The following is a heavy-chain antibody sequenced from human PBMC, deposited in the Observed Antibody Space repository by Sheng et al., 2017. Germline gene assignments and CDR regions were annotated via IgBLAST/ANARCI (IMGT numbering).Heavy chain of an antibody. CDR2: IIPLFGIA. V-gene: IGHV1-69*13. Sequence: QVQLVQSGAEVKKPGSSVKVSCKASGGTFSSSYAISWVRQAPGQGLEWMGVIIPLFGIANYAQKFQGRVTNTADESTSIAYMELSSLRSDDTAVYYCARDRGAKDAFDIWGQGTPVTVSS. CDR1: GGTFSSSYA. CDR3: ARDRGAKDAFDI. D-gene: IGHD1-26*01. J-gene: IGHJ4*02.